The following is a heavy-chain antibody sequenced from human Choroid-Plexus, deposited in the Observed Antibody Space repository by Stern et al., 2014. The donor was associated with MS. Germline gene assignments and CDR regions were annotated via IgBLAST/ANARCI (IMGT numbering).Heavy chain of an antibody. V-gene: IGHV3-30*18. D-gene: IGHD2-15*01. J-gene: IGHJ4*01. CDR3: AKDRQWSTYFFDY. CDR1: GFTFSNFG. CDR2: ISYDGSDK. Sequence: VHLVESGGGVAQPGRPLILSCAASGFTFSNFGMHWVRQAPGKGLEWVALISYDGSDKYYADSVKGRFTIFRDNSKNTLYMHMNSLRAEDTAVYYCAKDRQWSTYFFDYWGHGSLVTVSS.